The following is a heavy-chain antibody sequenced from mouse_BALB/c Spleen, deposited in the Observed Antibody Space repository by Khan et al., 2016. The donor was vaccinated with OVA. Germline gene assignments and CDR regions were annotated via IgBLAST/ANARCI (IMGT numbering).Heavy chain of an antibody. Sequence: QVQLKESGPGLVAPSQSLSITCTVSGFSLSRYKIHWVRQPPGKGLEWLGMIWGGGGTDYNSTLKIGLFISKNNSKSQALLKMNSLQTDDTAMYYCARSYYRYDGYYAMDYLGQGTSVTVSS. D-gene: IGHD2-14*01. V-gene: IGHV2-6-4*01. CDR3: ARSYYRYDGYYAMDY. J-gene: IGHJ4*01. CDR2: IWGGGGT. CDR1: GFSLSRYK.